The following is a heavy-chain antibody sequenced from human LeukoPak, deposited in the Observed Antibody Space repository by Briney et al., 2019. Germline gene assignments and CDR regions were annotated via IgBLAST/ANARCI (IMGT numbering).Heavy chain of an antibody. CDR3: ARAYLMAVAGTVDY. CDR2: ISYDGSNK. J-gene: IGHJ4*02. D-gene: IGHD6-19*01. Sequence: GGSLRLSCAASGFTFSSYAMHWVRQAPGKGLEWVAVISYDGSNKYYADSVKGRFTISRDNSKNTLYLRMNSLRAEDTAVYYCARAYLMAVAGTVDYWGQGTLVTVSS. V-gene: IGHV3-30*04. CDR1: GFTFSSYA.